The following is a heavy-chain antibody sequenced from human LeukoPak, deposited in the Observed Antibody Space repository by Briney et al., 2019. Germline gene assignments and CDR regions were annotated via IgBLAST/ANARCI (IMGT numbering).Heavy chain of an antibody. J-gene: IGHJ4*02. Sequence: GGSLRLSCAASGFTFSSYSMNWVRQAPGKGLEWVSSISSSSSYIYYADSVKGRFTISRDNAKNSLYLQMNSLRAEDTAVHYCARSTRGSGYPNDYWGQGTLVTVSS. CDR2: ISSSSSYI. CDR3: ARSTRGSGYPNDY. V-gene: IGHV3-21*01. CDR1: GFTFSSYS. D-gene: IGHD3-22*01.